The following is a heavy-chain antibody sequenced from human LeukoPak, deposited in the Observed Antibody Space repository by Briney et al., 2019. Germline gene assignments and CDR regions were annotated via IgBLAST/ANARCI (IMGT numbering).Heavy chain of an antibody. CDR1: GGTFTSYA. Sequence: SVKVSCKASGGTFTSYAISWVRQAPGQGLEWMGRSIPILGIANYAQKFQGRVTITADKSTSTAYMELSSLRSEDTAVYYCARVYSNYDDYWGQGTLVTVSS. CDR2: SIPILGIA. CDR3: ARVYSNYDDY. V-gene: IGHV1-69*04. D-gene: IGHD4-11*01. J-gene: IGHJ4*02.